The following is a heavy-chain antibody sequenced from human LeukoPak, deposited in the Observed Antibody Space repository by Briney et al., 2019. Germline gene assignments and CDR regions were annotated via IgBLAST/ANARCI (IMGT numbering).Heavy chain of an antibody. CDR3: ASSLRGYSYGPNFDY. V-gene: IGHV4-39*01. CDR1: GGSISSSSNY. J-gene: IGHJ4*02. CDR2: IYYSGST. Sequence: PSETLSLTCSVSGGSISSSSNYWSWIRQLPGKGLEWIGSIYYSGSTYYNPSLKSRVTISVDTSKNQFSLKLSSVTAADTAVYYCASSLRGYSYGPNFDYWGQGTLVTVSS. D-gene: IGHD5-18*01.